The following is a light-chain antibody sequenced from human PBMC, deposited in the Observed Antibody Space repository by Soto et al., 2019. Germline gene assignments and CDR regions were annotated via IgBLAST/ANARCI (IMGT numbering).Light chain of an antibody. CDR2: DVS. V-gene: IGLV2-14*01. CDR1: SSDVGGYKY. J-gene: IGLJ1*01. CDR3: TSYTSSGTYV. Sequence: QSALTQPASVSGSPGKSITISCTGTSSDVGGYKYVSWYQQHPGKAPKVMMYDVSNRPSGVSNRFSGSKSGNTASLTISGLQAEDEADYYCTSYTSSGTYVFGTGTKVTVL.